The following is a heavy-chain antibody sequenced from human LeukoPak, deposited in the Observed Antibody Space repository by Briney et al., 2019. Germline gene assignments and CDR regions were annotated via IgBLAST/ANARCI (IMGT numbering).Heavy chain of an antibody. J-gene: IGHJ4*02. CDR2: INHSGST. D-gene: IGHD3-10*01. V-gene: IGHV4-34*01. CDR3: ARVNGGTKVRPELRRYFDY. CDR1: GGSFSGYY. Sequence: SETLSLTCAVYGGSFSGYYWSWIRQPPGKGLEWIGEINHSGSTNYNPSLKSRVTISVDTSKNQFSLKLSSVTAADTAVYYCARVNGGTKVRPELRRYFDYWGQGTLVTVSS.